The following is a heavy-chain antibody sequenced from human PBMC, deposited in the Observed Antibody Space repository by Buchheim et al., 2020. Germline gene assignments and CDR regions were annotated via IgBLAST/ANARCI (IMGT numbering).Heavy chain of an antibody. CDR1: GYTFTSYY. CDR3: ARNSGDYWWFGELFLHSPGRYGMDV. D-gene: IGHD3-10*01. V-gene: IGHV1-46*01. Sequence: QVQLVQSGAEVKKPGASVKVSCKASGYTFTSYYMHWVRQAPGQGLEWMGIINPSGGSTSYAQKFQGRVTMTRDTSTSTVYMELSSLRSEDTAVYYCARNSGDYWWFGELFLHSPGRYGMDVWGQGTT. CDR2: INPSGGST. J-gene: IGHJ6*02.